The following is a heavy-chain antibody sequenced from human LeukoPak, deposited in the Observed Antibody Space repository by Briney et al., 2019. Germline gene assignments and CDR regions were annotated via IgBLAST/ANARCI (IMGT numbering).Heavy chain of an antibody. D-gene: IGHD6-13*01. J-gene: IGHJ4*02. CDR2: ISGDTTYI. V-gene: IGHV3-21*04. CDR3: AKDTRYGYSSSWDYFDY. CDR1: GFTFSSYT. Sequence: GGSLRLSCAASGFTFSSYTMHWVRQIPGERPEWVSSISGDTTYIYYADSLKGRFTISRDNTNTSLYLQMNSLRAEDTAVYYCAKDTRYGYSSSWDYFDYWGQGTLVTVSS.